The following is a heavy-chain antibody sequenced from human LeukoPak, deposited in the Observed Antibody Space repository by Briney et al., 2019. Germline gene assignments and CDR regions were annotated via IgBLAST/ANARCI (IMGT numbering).Heavy chain of an antibody. CDR1: GFTFRRYA. D-gene: IGHD2-2*01. V-gene: IGHV3-23*01. Sequence: PGGSLRLSCAASGFTFRRYAMSWVRQAPGKGLEWVSAISGSGGSTYYADSVKGRFTISRDNSKNTLYLQMNSLRAEDTAVYYCAKDLFIVVVPAAFDYGGQGTLLTVSS. CDR3: AKDLFIVVVPAAFDY. J-gene: IGHJ4*02. CDR2: ISGSGGST.